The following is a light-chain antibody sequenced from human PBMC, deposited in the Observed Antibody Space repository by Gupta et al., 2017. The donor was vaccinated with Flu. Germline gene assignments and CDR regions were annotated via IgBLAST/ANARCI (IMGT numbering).Light chain of an antibody. CDR1: SSDVGGYDD. CDR3: SAYITTTLDVA. V-gene: IGLV2-14*03. CDR2: DVT. J-gene: IGLJ2*01. Sequence: QSALTQPASVSGSPGQSITISCTGISSDVGGYDDVSCYQHHPGKAPKLMIYDVTNRPSGVSNRFSGSKSGNTASLTIAGLQAEDEADYYCSAYITTTLDVAFGGGTKLTVL.